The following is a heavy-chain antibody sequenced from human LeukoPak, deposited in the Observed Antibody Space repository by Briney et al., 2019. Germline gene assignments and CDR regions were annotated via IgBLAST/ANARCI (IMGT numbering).Heavy chain of an antibody. Sequence: GGSLRLSCAPSGFTFSSYWMNWVRQAPGKGLEWVAIIKPDGSEKFYADSVRGRFTISRDNAKNSLYLQMNSLRADDTAVYYCGRGGSWSFDNWGQGTLVTVSS. J-gene: IGHJ4*02. CDR2: IKPDGSEK. D-gene: IGHD2-8*02. V-gene: IGHV3-7*01. CDR1: GFTFSSYW. CDR3: GRGGSWSFDN.